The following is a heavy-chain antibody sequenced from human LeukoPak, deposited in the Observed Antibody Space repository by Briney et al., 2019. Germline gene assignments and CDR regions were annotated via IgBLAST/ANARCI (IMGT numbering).Heavy chain of an antibody. CDR3: ARASYYSDAFDI. J-gene: IGHJ3*02. CDR1: GFTFSSYD. V-gene: IGHV3-13*01. Sequence: HTGGSLRLSCAASGFTFSSYDMHWVRQVTGKGLEWVSAIGTAGDTYYPGSVKGRFTISRENAKNSLYLQMNSLRAGDTAVYYCARASYYSDAFDIWGQGTMVTVSS. D-gene: IGHD3-10*01. CDR2: IGTAGDT.